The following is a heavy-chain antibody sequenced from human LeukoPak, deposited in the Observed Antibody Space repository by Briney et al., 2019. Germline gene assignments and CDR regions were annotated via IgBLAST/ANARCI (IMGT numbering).Heavy chain of an antibody. CDR2: IYYSGST. J-gene: IGHJ4*02. CDR1: GGSISSYY. Sequence: SETLSLTCTVSGGSISSYYWNWIRQPPGKGLEWIGYIYYSGSTNYNPSLKSRVTISVDTSKNQFSLKLSSVTAADTAVYYCARGTMTTVTYYFDYWGQGTLVTVSS. CDR3: ARGTMTTVTYYFDY. V-gene: IGHV4-59*12. D-gene: IGHD4-17*01.